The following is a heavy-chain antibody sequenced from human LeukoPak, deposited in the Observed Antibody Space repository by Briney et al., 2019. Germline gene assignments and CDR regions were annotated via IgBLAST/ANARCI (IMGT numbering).Heavy chain of an antibody. CDR1: GFTFSSYG. CDR3: AKDQLKLSIAAAGGLDY. D-gene: IGHD6-13*01. V-gene: IGHV3-33*06. Sequence: PGGSLRLSCAASGFTFSSYGMHWVRQAPGKGLEWVAVIWYDGSNKYYADSVEGRFTISRDNSKNTLYLQMNSLRAEDTAVYYCAKDQLKLSIAAAGGLDYWGQGTLVTVSS. CDR2: IWYDGSNK. J-gene: IGHJ4*02.